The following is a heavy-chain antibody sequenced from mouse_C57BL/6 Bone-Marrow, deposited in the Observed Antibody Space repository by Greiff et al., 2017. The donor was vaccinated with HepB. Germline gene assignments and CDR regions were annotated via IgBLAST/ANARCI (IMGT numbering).Heavy chain of an antibody. J-gene: IGHJ1*03. CDR2: IDPSDSYT. CDR1: GYTFTSYW. V-gene: IGHV1-50*01. D-gene: IGHD1-1*02. Sequence: QVQLQQPGAELVKPGASVKLSCKASGYTFTSYWMQWVKQRPGQGLEWIGEIDPSDSYTNYNQNFKGKATLTVDTSSSTAYMQLSSLTSEDSAVYYCAREDEVGRYFDVWGTGTTVTVSS. CDR3: AREDEVGRYFDV.